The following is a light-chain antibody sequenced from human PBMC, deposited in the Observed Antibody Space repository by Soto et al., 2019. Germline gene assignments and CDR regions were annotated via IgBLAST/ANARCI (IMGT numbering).Light chain of an antibody. CDR1: SSNIGSFYD. Sequence: QAVVTQPPSVSGAPGQRVTIPCTGSSSNIGSFYDVHWYQQLPGTVPKLLIYGDNNRPSGVPDRFSGSKSGTSASLAITGLQSEDEADYYCQSYDNGLSHVVFGGGTKVTVL. V-gene: IGLV1-40*01. CDR2: GDN. J-gene: IGLJ2*01. CDR3: QSYDNGLSHVV.